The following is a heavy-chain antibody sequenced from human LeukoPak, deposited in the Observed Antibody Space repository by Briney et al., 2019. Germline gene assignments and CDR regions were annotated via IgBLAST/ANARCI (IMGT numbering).Heavy chain of an antibody. Sequence: SVKVSCKASGGTFSSYAISWVRQAPGQGLEWMGGIIPIFGTANYAQKFQGRVTITADESTSTAYMELSSLRSEDTAVYYCASSYYYDSSGYSYPLFDYWGQGTLVTVSS. J-gene: IGHJ4*02. CDR1: GGTFSSYA. V-gene: IGHV1-69*13. D-gene: IGHD3-22*01. CDR2: IIPIFGTA. CDR3: ASSYYYDSSGYSYPLFDY.